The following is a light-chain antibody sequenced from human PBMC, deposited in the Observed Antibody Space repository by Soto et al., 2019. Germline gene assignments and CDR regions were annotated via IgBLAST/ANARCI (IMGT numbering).Light chain of an antibody. CDR3: QQYSSYSPWT. J-gene: IGKJ1*01. CDR2: DAS. V-gene: IGKV1-5*01. CDR1: QSISTW. Sequence: DIQMTQSPSALSASVVDIFTITCLSSQSISTWLAWYQQKPGRAPNLLIYDASSLESGVPSRFSGSRSGTEFTLTISSLQPDDFATYYCQQYSSYSPWTFGQGTKVDI.